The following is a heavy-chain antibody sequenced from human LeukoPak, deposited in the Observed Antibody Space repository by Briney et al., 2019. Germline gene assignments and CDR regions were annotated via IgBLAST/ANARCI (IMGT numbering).Heavy chain of an antibody. V-gene: IGHV3-9*01. CDR2: ISWNSGDI. CDR1: GFTFDDYA. CDR3: AKDRSSMLRGVVPSGFDY. Sequence: PGGSLRLSCAASGFTFDDYAIHWVRQAPGKGLEWVSGISWNSGDIGYADSVKGRFTISRDNARNPLYLQMNSLRVEDTALYYCAKDRSSMLRGVVPSGFDYWGQGTLVAVSS. D-gene: IGHD3-10*01. J-gene: IGHJ4*02.